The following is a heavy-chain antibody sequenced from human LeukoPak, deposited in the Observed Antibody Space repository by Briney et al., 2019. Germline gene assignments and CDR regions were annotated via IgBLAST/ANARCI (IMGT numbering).Heavy chain of an antibody. J-gene: IGHJ4*02. CDR3: ARDLPGDYYDSSGTIDY. V-gene: IGHV3-30*03. D-gene: IGHD3-22*01. CDR1: GFTFSTYG. CDR2: ISYDGSNK. Sequence: GGSLRLSCAASGFTFSTYGMHWVRQAPGKGLEWVAVISYDGSNKYYADSVKGRFTISRDNSKNTLYLQMNSLRAEDTAVYYCARDLPGDYYDSSGTIDYWGQGTLVTVSS.